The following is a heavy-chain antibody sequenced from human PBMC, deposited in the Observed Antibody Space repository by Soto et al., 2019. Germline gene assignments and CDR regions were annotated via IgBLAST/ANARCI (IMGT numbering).Heavy chain of an antibody. V-gene: IGHV3-9*01. D-gene: IGHD3-22*01. CDR3: AKALDYDSSGSPFDP. Sequence: PGGSLRLSCAASGFTFDDYAMHWVRQAPGKGLEWVSGISWNSGSIGYAESVKGRFTISRDNAKNSLYLKMNSLRAEDTALYYCAKALDYDSSGSPFDPWGQGTLVTVSS. J-gene: IGHJ5*02. CDR1: GFTFDDYA. CDR2: ISWNSGSI.